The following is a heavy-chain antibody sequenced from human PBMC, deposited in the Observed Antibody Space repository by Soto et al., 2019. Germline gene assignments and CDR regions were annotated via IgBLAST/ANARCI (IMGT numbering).Heavy chain of an antibody. CDR1: GGTFSSYT. J-gene: IGHJ4*02. CDR2: IIPILGIA. D-gene: IGHD3-10*01. CDR3: ATTISLVRRVITWPIDY. Sequence: KVSCKASGGTFSSYTISWVRQAPGQGLEWMGRIIPILGIANYAQKFQGRVTITADKSTSTAYMELSSLRSEDTAVYYCATTISLVRRVITWPIDYWDQGTLVTVSS. V-gene: IGHV1-69*02.